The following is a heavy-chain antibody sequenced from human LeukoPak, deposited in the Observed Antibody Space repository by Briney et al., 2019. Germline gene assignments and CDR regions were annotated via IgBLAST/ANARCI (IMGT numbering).Heavy chain of an antibody. D-gene: IGHD1-1*01. J-gene: IGHJ4*02. CDR1: GGTFSSYA. CDR2: INPNSGST. Sequence: ASVKVSCKASGGTFSSYAISWVRQAPGQGLEWMGWINPNSGSTNYTQKFQGRVSMTRDTSISTAYMDLSSLRSDDTAVYYCARFSSDNSLDYWGQGTLVTVSS. CDR3: ARFSSDNSLDY. V-gene: IGHV1-2*02.